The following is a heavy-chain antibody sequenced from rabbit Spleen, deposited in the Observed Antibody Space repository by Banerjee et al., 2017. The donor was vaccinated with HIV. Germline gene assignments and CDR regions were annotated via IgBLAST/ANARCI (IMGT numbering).Heavy chain of an antibody. J-gene: IGHJ4*01. D-gene: IGHD1-1*01. Sequence: QSLEESGGDLVKPGASLTLTCIASGVSFSGDSYMCWVRQAPGKGLEWIVCIGTGSESTWYASWAKGRITISKASSTTVTLQMTSLTAADTATYFCASGYSDIYLDLWGPGTLVTVS. V-gene: IGHV1S40*01. CDR2: IGTGSEST. CDR1: GVSFSGDSY. CDR3: ASGYSDIYLDL.